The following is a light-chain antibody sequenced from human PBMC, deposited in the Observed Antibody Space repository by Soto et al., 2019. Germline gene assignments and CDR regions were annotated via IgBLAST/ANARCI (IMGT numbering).Light chain of an antibody. J-gene: IGLJ2*01. V-gene: IGLV2-14*01. CDR3: SSFTSSTPLV. CDR1: SSDVGGYKY. Sequence: QSALTQPASVSGSPGQSITISCTGTSSDVGGYKYVSWYQQHPGKAPKLMIFEVSNRPSGVSNRFSGSKSGNTASLTISGLQAEDEADYYCSSFTSSTPLVFGGGTQLTVL. CDR2: EVS.